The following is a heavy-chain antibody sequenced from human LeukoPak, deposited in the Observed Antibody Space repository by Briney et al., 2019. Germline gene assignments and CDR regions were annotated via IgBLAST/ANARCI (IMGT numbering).Heavy chain of an antibody. D-gene: IGHD3-22*01. CDR3: ARTNYYDSSGYYSRWFDP. J-gene: IGHJ5*02. Sequence: SETLSLTCTVSGVSISSYYWSWIRQPPGKGLEWIGYIYYSGSTNYNPSLKSRVTISVDTSKNQFSLKLSSVTAADTAVYYCARTNYYDSSGYYSRWFDPWGQGTLVTVSS. CDR1: GVSISSYY. V-gene: IGHV4-59*12. CDR2: IYYSGST.